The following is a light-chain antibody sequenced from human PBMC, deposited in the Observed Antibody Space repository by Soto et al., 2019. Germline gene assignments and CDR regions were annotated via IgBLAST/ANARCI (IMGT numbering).Light chain of an antibody. V-gene: IGKV2-28*01. J-gene: IGKJ2*01. Sequence: DIVMTQSPLSLPVTPGEPASISCRSSQSLLHSNGYNYLDWYLQKPGQSPQLLIYLGSNRASGVPDRFSGSGSGTEFTLNISRVEAEEVGVYYCMQALQNPFSFGQGTKLEIK. CDR3: MQALQNPFS. CDR1: QSLLHSNGYNY. CDR2: LGS.